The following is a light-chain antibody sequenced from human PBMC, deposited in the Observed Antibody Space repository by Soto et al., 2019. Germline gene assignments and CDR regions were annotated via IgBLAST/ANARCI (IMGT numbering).Light chain of an antibody. CDR2: EAS. CDR3: SLYTSENTYV. V-gene: IGLV2-18*01. CDR1: STDFVSYNR. Sequence: VLTQPPSVSGSPGQSVTISCTGTSTDFVSYNRVSWYQQPPGTAPKLIIYEASNRPSGVPDRFSGSKSGNTASLTISGLQAADEADYYCSLYTSENTYVFGTGTKAPS. J-gene: IGLJ1*01.